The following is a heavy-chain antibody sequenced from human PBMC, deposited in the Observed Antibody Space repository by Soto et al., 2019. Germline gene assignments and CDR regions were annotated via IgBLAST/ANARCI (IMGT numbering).Heavy chain of an antibody. Sequence: ASVPVSFPASGYTFTSYDINWVRQATGQGLEWMGWMNPNSGNTGYAQKFQGRVTMTRNTSISTAYMELSSLRSEDTAVYYCARGHRPYDFWSGLPRGFDYWGQGTLVTVSS. CDR3: ARGHRPYDFWSGLPRGFDY. V-gene: IGHV1-8*01. D-gene: IGHD3-3*01. CDR1: GYTFTSYD. CDR2: MNPNSGNT. J-gene: IGHJ4*02.